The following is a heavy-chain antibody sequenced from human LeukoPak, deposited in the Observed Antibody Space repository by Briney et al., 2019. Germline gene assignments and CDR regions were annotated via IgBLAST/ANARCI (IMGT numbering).Heavy chain of an antibody. Sequence: PSETLSLTCTVSGASVSSGSYYWSWIRQPPGKGLEWIGYIYYTGSTNYNPSLKSRVSISIDTSKSQFSLKLNSVTAADTAVYYCAREEWYGLGSYYQRAFDIWGQGTMVTVSS. J-gene: IGHJ3*02. D-gene: IGHD3-10*01. CDR1: GASVSSGSYY. V-gene: IGHV4-61*01. CDR3: AREEWYGLGSYYQRAFDI. CDR2: IYYTGST.